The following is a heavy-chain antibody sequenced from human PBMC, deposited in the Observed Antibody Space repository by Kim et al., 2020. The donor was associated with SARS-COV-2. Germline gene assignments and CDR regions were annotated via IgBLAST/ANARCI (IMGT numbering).Heavy chain of an antibody. CDR2: IYYSGST. D-gene: IGHD3-22*01. J-gene: IGHJ3*02. CDR1: GGSISSSSYY. V-gene: IGHV4-39*01. Sequence: SETLSLTCTVSGGSISSSSYYWGWIRQPPGKGLEWIGSIYYSGSTYYNPSLKSRVTISVDTSKNQFSLKLSSVTAADTAVYYCARHMTYYYDSSGYYELDAFDIWAKGQWSPSLQ. CDR3: ARHMTYYYDSSGYYELDAFDI.